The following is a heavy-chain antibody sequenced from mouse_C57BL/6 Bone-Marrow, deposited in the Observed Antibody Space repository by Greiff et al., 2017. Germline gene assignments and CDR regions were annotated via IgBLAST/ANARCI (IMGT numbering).Heavy chain of an antibody. CDR2: INPNNGGT. Sequence: VQLQQSGPELVKPGASVKISCKASGYTFTDYYMNWVKQSHGKSLEWIGDINPNNGGTSYNQKFKGKATLAVDKSSSTAYMELRSLTSEDSAVYYCARAYYGSRGYYAMDYWGQGTSVTVSS. CDR3: ARAYYGSRGYYAMDY. V-gene: IGHV1-26*01. CDR1: GYTFTDYY. J-gene: IGHJ4*01. D-gene: IGHD1-1*01.